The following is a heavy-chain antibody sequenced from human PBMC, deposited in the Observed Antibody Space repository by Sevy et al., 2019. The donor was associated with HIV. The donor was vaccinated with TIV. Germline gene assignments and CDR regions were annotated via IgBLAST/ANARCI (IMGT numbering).Heavy chain of an antibody. Sequence: GGSLRLSCATSGFTFSTFALSWVRQAPGKGLEWVSGTNGASSITNYADSVKGRFTISRDNSKNPLYLQMNSLRAEDTAVYYCAKDRRPYSNYGGLFDYWGRGTLVTVSS. CDR2: TNGASSIT. CDR3: AKDRRPYSNYGGLFDY. V-gene: IGHV3-23*01. J-gene: IGHJ4*02. CDR1: GFTFSTFA. D-gene: IGHD4-4*01.